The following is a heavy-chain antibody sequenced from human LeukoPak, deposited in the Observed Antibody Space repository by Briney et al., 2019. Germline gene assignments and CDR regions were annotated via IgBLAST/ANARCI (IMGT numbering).Heavy chain of an antibody. D-gene: IGHD6-13*01. V-gene: IGHV4-39*01. CDR2: IYNSGST. CDR1: GGSINSGGYY. Sequence: SETLSLTCTVSGGSINSGGYYWGWIRQPPGKGLEWIGNIYNSGSTYYNPSLKSRVTISVDTSKNQFSLKLSSVTAADTAVYYCARQAYSSNLGWFDPWGQGTLVTVSS. CDR3: ARQAYSSNLGWFDP. J-gene: IGHJ5*02.